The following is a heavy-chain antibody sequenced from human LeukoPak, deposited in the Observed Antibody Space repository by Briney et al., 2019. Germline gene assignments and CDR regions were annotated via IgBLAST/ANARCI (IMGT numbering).Heavy chain of an antibody. D-gene: IGHD3-10*01. CDR1: GYTFTSYY. CDR2: INPSCGST. V-gene: IGHV1-46*01. CDR3: AREGVYYGSGSSNWFDP. Sequence: ASVKVSCKASGYTFTSYYMHWVRQAPGQGLEWMRIINPSCGSTSYAQKFQGRVTMTRDTSTSTVYMELSSLRPEDTAVYYCAREGVYYGSGSSNWFDPWGQGTLVTVSS. J-gene: IGHJ5*02.